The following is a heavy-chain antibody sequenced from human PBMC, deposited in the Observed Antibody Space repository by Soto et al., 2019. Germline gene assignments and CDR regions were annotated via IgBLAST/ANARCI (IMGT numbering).Heavy chain of an antibody. J-gene: IGHJ6*02. V-gene: IGHV1-18*01. CDR1: GYTFTSYG. Sequence: QVQLVQSGAEVKKPGASVKVSCKASGYTFTSYGISWVRQAPGQGLEWMGWISAYNGNTNYAQKLQGRVTMTTDTPTSTAHRDLRSLRTDDTAVYYCARGDREGASYYGMDVWGQGTTVTVSS. CDR2: ISAYNGNT. D-gene: IGHD1-26*01. CDR3: ARGDREGASYYGMDV.